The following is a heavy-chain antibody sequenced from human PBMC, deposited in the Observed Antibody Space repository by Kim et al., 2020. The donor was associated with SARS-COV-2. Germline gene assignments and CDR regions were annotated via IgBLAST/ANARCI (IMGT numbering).Heavy chain of an antibody. CDR3: ARWEGRYFDWEYYFDY. Sequence: ASVKVSCKASGYTFTSYGISWVRQAPGQGLEWMGWISAYNGNTNYAQKLQGRVTMTTDTSTSTGYMELRSLRSDDTAVYYCARWEGRYFDWEYYFDYWGQGTLVTVSS. V-gene: IGHV1-18*01. D-gene: IGHD3-9*01. CDR2: ISAYNGNT. J-gene: IGHJ4*02. CDR1: GYTFTSYG.